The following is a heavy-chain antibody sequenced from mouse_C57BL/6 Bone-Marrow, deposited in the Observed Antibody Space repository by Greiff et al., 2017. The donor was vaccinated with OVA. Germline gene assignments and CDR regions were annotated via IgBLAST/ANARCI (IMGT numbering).Heavy chain of an antibody. V-gene: IGHV1-69*01. Sequence: VQLQQPGAELVMPGASVKLSCKASGYTFTSYWMHWVKQRPGQGLEWIGEIDPSDSYTNYNEKFKGKSTLTADKSSSTAYMQLSSLTSEDSAVYDVARYDYIYYYARDYWGQGTTVTVSS. D-gene: IGHD2-4*01. CDR2: IDPSDSYT. J-gene: IGHJ4*01. CDR1: GYTFTSYW. CDR3: ARYDYIYYYARDY.